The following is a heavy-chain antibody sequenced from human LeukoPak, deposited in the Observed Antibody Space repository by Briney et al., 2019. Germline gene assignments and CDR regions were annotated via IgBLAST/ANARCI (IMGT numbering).Heavy chain of an antibody. J-gene: IGHJ4*02. CDR3: AKDVGDGYNAYVDY. Sequence: PGGSLRLSCAASGFTLSNYWMHWVRQAPGKGLVWVSRINSDGINTSYADSVKGRFTISRDNAKNTLNLQMNSLRAEDTAVYYCAKDVGDGYNAYVDYWGQGTLVTVSS. V-gene: IGHV3-74*01. CDR2: INSDGINT. D-gene: IGHD5-24*01. CDR1: GFTLSNYW.